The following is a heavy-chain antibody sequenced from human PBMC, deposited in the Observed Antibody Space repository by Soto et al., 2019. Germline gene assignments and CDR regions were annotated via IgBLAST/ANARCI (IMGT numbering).Heavy chain of an antibody. CDR3: TRDILIGNDYYGMDI. CDR1: GFSFGAYA. D-gene: IGHD3-9*01. V-gene: IGHV3-49*03. J-gene: IGHJ6*02. Sequence: PVGSLRLSCTASGFSFGAYAMSWFRQAPGKGLEWVGFIRSKTYGGTTEYGASVKGRFSISRDDSKSVAYLQMNSLETEDTAVYYCTRDILIGNDYYGMDIWGQGTTVTVSS. CDR2: IRSKTYGGTT.